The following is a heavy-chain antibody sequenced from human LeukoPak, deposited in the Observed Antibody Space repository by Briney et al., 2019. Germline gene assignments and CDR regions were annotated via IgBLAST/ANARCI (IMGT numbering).Heavy chain of an antibody. CDR2: IYHSGST. J-gene: IGHJ3*02. Sequence: SQTLSLTCTVSGGSISSGGYYWSWIRQPPGKGLEWIGYIYHSGSTYYNPSLKSRVTISVDRSKNQFSLKLSSVTAADTAVYYCARDREPRGFDAFGIWGQGTMATVSS. CDR1: GGSISSGGYY. CDR3: ARDREPRGFDAFGI. V-gene: IGHV4-30-2*01. D-gene: IGHD3-10*01.